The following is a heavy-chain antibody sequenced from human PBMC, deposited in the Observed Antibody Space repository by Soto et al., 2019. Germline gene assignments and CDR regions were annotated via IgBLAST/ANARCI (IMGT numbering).Heavy chain of an antibody. CDR3: VRDSHGDY. Sequence: EVQLVESEGGLVQPGGSLRLSCAGSGFIFSNYWMHWVRQAPGKGLEWVARIDHDGPTDYADSVRGRFTISRDNAENTLYLQMNSLRPEDTAVYYCVRDSHGDYWGQGTLVTVSS. V-gene: IGHV3-74*01. J-gene: IGHJ4*02. CDR2: IDHDGPT. CDR1: GFIFSNYW.